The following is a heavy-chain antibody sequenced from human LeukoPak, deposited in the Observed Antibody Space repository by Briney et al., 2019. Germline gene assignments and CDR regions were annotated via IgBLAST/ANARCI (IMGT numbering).Heavy chain of an antibody. J-gene: IGHJ6*03. V-gene: IGHV3-48*03. CDR1: GFTFSSYE. CDR2: ISSSGSTI. CDR3: ARIIVATGYYMDV. D-gene: IGHD3-22*01. Sequence: GGSLRLSCAASGFTFSSYEMDWVRQAPGKGLEWVSYISSSGSTIYYADSVKGRFTISRDNAKNSLYLQMNSLRAEDTAVYYCARIIVATGYYMDVWGKGTTVTVSS.